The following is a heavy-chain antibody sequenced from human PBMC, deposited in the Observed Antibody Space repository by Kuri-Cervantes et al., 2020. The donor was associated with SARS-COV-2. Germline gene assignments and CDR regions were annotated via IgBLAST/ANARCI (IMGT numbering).Heavy chain of an antibody. CDR1: GESFSGYY. D-gene: IGHD4-17*01. V-gene: IGHV4-34*01. CDR3: ARAYGFLRYIYYMDV. J-gene: IGHJ6*03. Sequence: SQTLSLTCAFYGESFSGYYWNWIRQSPGKGLEWIGEVNHRGSTNYNPSLKSRVTISVDTSSKQFPLHLSSVTAADTAVYYCARAYGFLRYIYYMDVWGRGTTVTVSS. CDR2: VNHRGST.